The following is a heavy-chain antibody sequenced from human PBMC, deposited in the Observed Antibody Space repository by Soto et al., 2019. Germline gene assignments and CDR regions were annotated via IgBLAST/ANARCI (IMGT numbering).Heavy chain of an antibody. Sequence: QVQLVESGGGVVQPGRSLRLSCAASGFTFSSYGMHWVRQAPGKGLEWVAIISYDGSNTYYADSVKGRFTISRDNSKNTLYLQMNSLRAEDTSVYYCAKEGELSGSYYISSSYYFDYWGQGTLVTVSS. J-gene: IGHJ4*02. CDR3: AKEGELSGSYYISSSYYFDY. CDR2: ISYDGSNT. D-gene: IGHD1-26*01. CDR1: GFTFSSYG. V-gene: IGHV3-30*18.